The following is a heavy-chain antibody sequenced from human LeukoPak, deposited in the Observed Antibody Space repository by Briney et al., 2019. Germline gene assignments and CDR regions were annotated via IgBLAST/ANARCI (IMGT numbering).Heavy chain of an antibody. CDR3: ARDPERFRDVDFDY. CDR1: GFTFSSYS. D-gene: IGHD5-24*01. CDR2: ISSSSSYI. J-gene: IGHJ4*02. Sequence: GGSLRLSCAASGFTFSSYSMNWVRQAPGKGLEWVSSISSSSSYIYYADSVKGRFTISRDNAKNSLYLQMNSLRAEDTAVYYCARDPERFRDVDFDYWGQGTLVTVSS. V-gene: IGHV3-21*01.